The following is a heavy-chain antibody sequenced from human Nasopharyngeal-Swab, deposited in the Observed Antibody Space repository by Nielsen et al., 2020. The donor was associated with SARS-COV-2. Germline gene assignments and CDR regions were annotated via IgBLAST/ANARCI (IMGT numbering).Heavy chain of an antibody. CDR2: ISGSGGST. CDR3: AKDREATYYYGSGSFDY. J-gene: IGHJ4*02. CDR1: GFTFSSYA. D-gene: IGHD3-10*01. Sequence: GESLKISCAASGFTFSSYAMSWVRQAPGKGLEWVSAISGSGGSTYYADSVKGRFTISRDNSKNTLYLQMYSLRAEDTAVYYCAKDREATYYYGSGSFDYWGQGTLVTVSS. V-gene: IGHV3-23*01.